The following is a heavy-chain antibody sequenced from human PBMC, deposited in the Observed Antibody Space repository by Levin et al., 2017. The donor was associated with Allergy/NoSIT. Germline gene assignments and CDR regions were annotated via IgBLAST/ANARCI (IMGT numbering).Heavy chain of an antibody. J-gene: IGHJ5*02. V-gene: IGHV3-23*01. D-gene: IGHD6-13*01. CDR3: ASSNSWLTINWFDP. Sequence: GGSLRLSCAASGFTFSSYAMSWVRQAPGKGLEWVSAISGNGGSAYYTDSVKGRFTISRDNSKNTLYLQMNSLRAEDTAVYYCASSNSWLTINWFDPWGQGTLVTVSS. CDR2: ISGNGGSA. CDR1: GFTFSSYA.